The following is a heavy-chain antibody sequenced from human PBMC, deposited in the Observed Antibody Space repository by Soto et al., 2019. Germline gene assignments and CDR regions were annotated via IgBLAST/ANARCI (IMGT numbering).Heavy chain of an antibody. V-gene: IGHV5-51*01. D-gene: IGHD2-2*01. CDR1: GYSFTSYW. CDR2: IYPGDSDT. Sequence: GEALKISCKGSGYSFTSYWIGWVRQMAGKGLEWMGIIYPGDSDTRYSPSFQGQVTISADKSISTAYLQWSSLKASDTAMYYCARHIRRYCSSTSCPLYGMDVWGQGTTVTVSS. CDR3: ARHIRRYCSSTSCPLYGMDV. J-gene: IGHJ6*02.